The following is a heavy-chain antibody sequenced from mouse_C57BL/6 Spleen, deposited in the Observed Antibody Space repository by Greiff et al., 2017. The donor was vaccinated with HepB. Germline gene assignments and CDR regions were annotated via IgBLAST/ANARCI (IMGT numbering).Heavy chain of an antibody. J-gene: IGHJ4*01. D-gene: IGHD2-3*01. CDR3: ARSQDGYYDAMDY. CDR2: ISYSGST. V-gene: IGHV3-1*01. Sequence: VQLKESGPGMVKPSQSLSLTCTVTGYSITSGYDWHWIRHFPGNKLEWMGYISYSGSTNYNPSLKSRISITHDTSKNHFFLKLNSVTTEDTATYYCARSQDGYYDAMDYWGQGTSVTVSS. CDR1: GYSITSGYD.